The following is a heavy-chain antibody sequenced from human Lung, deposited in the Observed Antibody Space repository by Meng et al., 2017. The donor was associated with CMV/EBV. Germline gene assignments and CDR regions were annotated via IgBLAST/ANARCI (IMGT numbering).Heavy chain of an antibody. D-gene: IGHD6-6*01. J-gene: IGHJ4*02. V-gene: IGHV2-26*01. CDR1: GFSLSNAGLR. Sequence: SGPTLVKPTQTLTLTCTVSGFSLSNAGLRVSWIRQPPRKALEWLADIFSNDEKSYKTSRKSRLTISKDTSKSQVVLTMTSMDPVDTGTYYCAKTGDILGRPLDYWGQGSLVTVSS. CDR3: AKTGDILGRPLDY. CDR2: IFSNDEK.